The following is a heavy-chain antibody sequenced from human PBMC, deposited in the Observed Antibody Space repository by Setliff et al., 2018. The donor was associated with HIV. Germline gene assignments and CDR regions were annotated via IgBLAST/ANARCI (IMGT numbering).Heavy chain of an antibody. Sequence: SETLSLTCTVSGGSISSHYWSWIRQPPGKGLEWIGSIYYSGSTYYNPSLKSRVTISVDTSKNQFSLKLSSVTAADTAVYYCASNTYYYGSGSSFYWGQGTLVTVSS. D-gene: IGHD3-10*01. V-gene: IGHV4-59*08. J-gene: IGHJ4*02. CDR2: IYYSGST. CDR1: GGSISSHY. CDR3: ASNTYYYGSGSSFY.